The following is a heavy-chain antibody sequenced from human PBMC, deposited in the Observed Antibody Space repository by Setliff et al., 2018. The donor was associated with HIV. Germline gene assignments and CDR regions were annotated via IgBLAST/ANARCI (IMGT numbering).Heavy chain of an antibody. CDR3: ARGRGERITMVRGVIMRGWFDP. CDR1: DGSISTYY. D-gene: IGHD3-10*01. CDR2: IYYSGGT. Sequence: PSETLSLTCTVSDGSISTYYWTWIRRPPGKGLEWIGYIYYSGGTHYNPSLKSRITISIDMSKNQFSLKLRSVTAADTAVYYCARGRGERITMVRGVIMRGWFDPWGQGTLVTSPQ. V-gene: IGHV4-59*01. J-gene: IGHJ5*02.